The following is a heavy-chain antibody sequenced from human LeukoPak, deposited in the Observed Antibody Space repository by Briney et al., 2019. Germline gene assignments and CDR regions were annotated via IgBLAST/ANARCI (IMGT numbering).Heavy chain of an antibody. V-gene: IGHV3-53*01. Sequence: GGFLRLSCAASGFTFSSYAMSWVRQAPGKGLEWVSVIYSGGSTYYADSVKGRFTISRDNSKNTLYLQMNSLRAEDTAVYYCARVSRHDAFDIWGQGTMVTVSS. J-gene: IGHJ3*02. CDR2: IYSGGST. CDR1: GFTFSSYA. CDR3: ARVSRHDAFDI.